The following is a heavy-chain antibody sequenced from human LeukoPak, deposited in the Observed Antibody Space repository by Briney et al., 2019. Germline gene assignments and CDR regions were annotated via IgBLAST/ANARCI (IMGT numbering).Heavy chain of an antibody. CDR3: ARRPRNSPLDY. V-gene: IGHV5-51*01. CDR1: GYSFATYW. D-gene: IGHD2-21*01. Sequence: GESLKISCQGSGYSFATYWIGWVRQMPGKGLEWMGIIYPGDSETRYSPSFQGQVTFSADKSISTAYLQWSSLKASDSAIYYCARRPRNSPLDYWGQGALVTVSS. J-gene: IGHJ4*02. CDR2: IYPGDSET.